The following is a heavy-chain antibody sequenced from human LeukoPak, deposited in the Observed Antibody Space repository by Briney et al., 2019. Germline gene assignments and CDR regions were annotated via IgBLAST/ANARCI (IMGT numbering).Heavy chain of an antibody. CDR1: GFTFSSYG. V-gene: IGHV3-30*02. CDR3: AKANVKYCSGGSCFDAFDI. D-gene: IGHD2-15*01. Sequence: GSLRLSCAASGFTFSSYGMHWVRQAPGKGLEWVAFIRYDGSNKYYADSVKGRFTISRDNSKNTLYLQMNSLRAEDTAVYYCAKANVKYCSGGSCFDAFDIWGQGTMVTVSS. CDR2: IRYDGSNK. J-gene: IGHJ3*02.